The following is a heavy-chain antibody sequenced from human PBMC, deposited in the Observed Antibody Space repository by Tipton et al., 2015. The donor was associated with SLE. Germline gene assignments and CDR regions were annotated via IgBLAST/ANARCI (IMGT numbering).Heavy chain of an antibody. Sequence: QPVQSGAEVRTPGASVKVSCKASGYTLTNNGISWVRQAPGQGLEWLGLIAPCNVFSNKKLQARLILTTDTSTNTAYMELMSLRSDDTAVYYCATGGMPTNPHMDVWGKGATVTVSS. D-gene: IGHD5-24*01. CDR1: GYTLTNNG. J-gene: IGHJ6*03. V-gene: IGHV1-18*01. CDR2: IAPCNVFS. CDR3: ATGGMPTNPHMDV.